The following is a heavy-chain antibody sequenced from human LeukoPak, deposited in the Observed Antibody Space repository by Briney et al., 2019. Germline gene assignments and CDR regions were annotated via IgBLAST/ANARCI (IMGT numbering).Heavy chain of an antibody. V-gene: IGHV4-4*02. Sequence: SETLSLTCAVSRGSISSNNWWSWVRQPPGKRLEWIEEIYHSGSTNYNPSLKSRVTISVDKSKNQFSLKLSSVTAADTAMYYCARDSYYFGSGSDNTPYNWFDPWGQGTLVTVSS. D-gene: IGHD3-10*01. CDR1: RGSISSNNW. J-gene: IGHJ5*02. CDR3: ARDSYYFGSGSDNTPYNWFDP. CDR2: IYHSGST.